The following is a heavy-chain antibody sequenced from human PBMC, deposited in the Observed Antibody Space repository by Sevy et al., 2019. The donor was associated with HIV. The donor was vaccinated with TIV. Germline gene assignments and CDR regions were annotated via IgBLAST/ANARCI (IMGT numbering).Heavy chain of an antibody. J-gene: IGHJ4*02. D-gene: IGHD1-7*01. CDR1: GFTFSRFN. CDR3: VRDGTGTTLYFDY. Sequence: GGSLRLSCAASGFTFSRFNMNWVRQAPGKGLEWVSYISRSTSTIYYADSVKGRFTISRDNAKNSLYLQMNSLRAEDTAVYYCVRDGTGTTLYFDYRGQGTLVTVSS. CDR2: ISRSTSTI. V-gene: IGHV3-48*01.